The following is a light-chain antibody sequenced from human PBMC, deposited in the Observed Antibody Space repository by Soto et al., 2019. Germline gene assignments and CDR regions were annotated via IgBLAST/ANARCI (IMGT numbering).Light chain of an antibody. J-gene: IGKJ1*01. CDR1: QSISSW. CDR3: QQYDNASWT. V-gene: IGKV1-5*03. CDR2: KAS. Sequence: DIQMNQSPSTLSASVGDRVIITCRASQSISSWLAWYQQKPGKAPNLLIYKASTLKSGVPSRFSGSGSGTEFTLTISSLQPDDFATYYCQQYDNASWTFGQGTKVEIK.